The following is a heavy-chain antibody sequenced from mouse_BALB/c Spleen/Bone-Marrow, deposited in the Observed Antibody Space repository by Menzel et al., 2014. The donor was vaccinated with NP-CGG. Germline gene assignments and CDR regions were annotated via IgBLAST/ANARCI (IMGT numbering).Heavy chain of an antibody. CDR2: INPSSGYT. Sequence: VHLVESAPELARPGASVKMSCKASGYIFSSYTMHWGKQRPGQGLEWIGSINPSSGYTDYNQKFKDKTILTADKSSSTAYMQLSSLTSENSAVYYCAKINYGYYALDYWGQGTSVTVSS. CDR1: GYIFSSYT. CDR3: AKINYGYYALDY. J-gene: IGHJ4*01. V-gene: IGHV1-4*02. D-gene: IGHD1-1*01.